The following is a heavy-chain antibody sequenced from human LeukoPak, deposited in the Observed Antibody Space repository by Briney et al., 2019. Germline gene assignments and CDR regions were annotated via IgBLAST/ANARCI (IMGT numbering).Heavy chain of an antibody. CDR3: ARDRGNYFDY. CDR2: ISYSGTT. D-gene: IGHD6-13*01. CDR1: GGSISSCH. Sequence: SETLSLTCTVSGGSISSCHWSWIRQSPGKGLEWIGYISYSGTTNYNPSLKSRVTISVAPSKNQFSLKLRSVTAPDTAMYYCARDRGNYFDYWGQGTLVTVSS. V-gene: IGHV4-59*01. J-gene: IGHJ4*02.